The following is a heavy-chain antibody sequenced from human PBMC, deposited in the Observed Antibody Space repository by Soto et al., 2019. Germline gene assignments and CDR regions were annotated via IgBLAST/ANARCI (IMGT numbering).Heavy chain of an antibody. J-gene: IGHJ4*02. CDR1: GDSISSSSSY. V-gene: IGHV4-39*01. CDR3: STSINLYGICDY. D-gene: IGHD2-8*01. Sequence: SETLSLTCTVSGDSISSSSSYWGWIRQPPGKGLEWIGTISYSGNSYYNPSLKSRVTMSIDTSENQFSLKLSSVTAADTAVYYCSTSINLYGICDYWGQGTLVTVSS. CDR2: ISYSGNS.